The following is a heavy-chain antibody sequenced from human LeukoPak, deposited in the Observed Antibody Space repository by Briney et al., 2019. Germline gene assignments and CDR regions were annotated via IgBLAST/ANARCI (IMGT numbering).Heavy chain of an antibody. J-gene: IGHJ6*04. V-gene: IGHV3-30*04. CDR2: ISYDGSNK. CDR3: AKDLYYGSAHYGMDV. D-gene: IGHD3-10*01. CDR1: GFTFNTYA. Sequence: GRSLRLSCAASGFTFNTYAIHWVRQAPGKGLEWVAVISYDGSNKDYTDSVKGRFTISRDNSKNTLYLQMDSLRAEDTAVYYCAKDLYYGSAHYGMDVWGKGTTVTVSS.